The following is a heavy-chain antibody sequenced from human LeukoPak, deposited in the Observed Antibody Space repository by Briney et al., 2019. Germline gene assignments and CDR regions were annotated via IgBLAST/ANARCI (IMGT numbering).Heavy chain of an antibody. Sequence: GGSLRLSCATSGFTFSSYWMTWVRQTPGKGLGWVANIKQDGSEKYYVDSVKGRFTISRDNAKNSLYLQMNSLRAEDTAVYYCARSGTRGDASDIWGQGTMVTVSS. CDR1: GFTFSSYW. CDR2: IKQDGSEK. V-gene: IGHV3-7*03. CDR3: ARSGTRGDASDI. J-gene: IGHJ3*02. D-gene: IGHD5-12*01.